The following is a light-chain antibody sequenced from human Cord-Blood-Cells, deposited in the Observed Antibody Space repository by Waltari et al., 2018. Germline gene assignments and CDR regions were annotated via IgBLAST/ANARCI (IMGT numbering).Light chain of an antibody. Sequence: EIVLTQAPATLSFSPGERATLSCRDSQSVSSYLAWYQQKHGQAPRLLIYDASNRATVIPARFSGSGSGTDFTLTISSLEPEYFAVYYCQQRSNWPPYTFGQGTKLEIK. CDR2: DAS. J-gene: IGKJ2*01. CDR1: QSVSSY. V-gene: IGKV3-11*01. CDR3: QQRSNWPPYT.